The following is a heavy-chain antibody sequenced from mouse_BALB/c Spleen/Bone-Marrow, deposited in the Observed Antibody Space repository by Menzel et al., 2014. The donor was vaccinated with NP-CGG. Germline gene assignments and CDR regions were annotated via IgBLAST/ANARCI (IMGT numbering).Heavy chain of an antibody. V-gene: IGHV1-7*01. CDR1: GYTFTSYW. CDR3: ARSYGKNIDY. Sequence: QVQLKQSGAELAKPGAPAKMSCKASGYTFTSYWMHWVKQRPGQGLEWIGNINPSTGYTEYNQKFKDKATLTADKSSSTAYMQLNSLTSEDSAVYYGARSYGKNIDYWGQGTTLTVSS. J-gene: IGHJ2*01. CDR2: INPSTGYT. D-gene: IGHD2-1*01.